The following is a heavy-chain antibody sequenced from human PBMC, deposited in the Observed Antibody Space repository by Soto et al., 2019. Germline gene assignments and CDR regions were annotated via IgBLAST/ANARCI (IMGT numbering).Heavy chain of an antibody. D-gene: IGHD6-6*01. V-gene: IGHV3-23*01. Sequence: KVLEWVSAISGGGDSKYYADYVKGRVTISRDNSQSTLFLQMNSLRAEDTAFYFCARPENRRSWGYVPAYWGQGTLVTVIS. CDR2: ISGGGDSK. CDR3: ARPENRRSWGYVPAY. J-gene: IGHJ4*02.